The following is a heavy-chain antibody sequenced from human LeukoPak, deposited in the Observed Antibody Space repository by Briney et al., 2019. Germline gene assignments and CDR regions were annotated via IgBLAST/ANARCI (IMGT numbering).Heavy chain of an antibody. CDR1: GYRFTGYY. V-gene: IGHV1-18*04. D-gene: IGHD6-13*01. CDR2: ISNFDGDT. Sequence: ASVKVSCKASGYRFTGYYIHWARQAPGQGLEWVGWISNFDGDTKVAENLQGRVTLTTDSSTSTAYMVLTNLKFDDTAVYYCVRARGCSNCVLTDGFDSWGQGTKVTVSS. CDR3: VRARGCSNCVLTDGFDS. J-gene: IGHJ3*01.